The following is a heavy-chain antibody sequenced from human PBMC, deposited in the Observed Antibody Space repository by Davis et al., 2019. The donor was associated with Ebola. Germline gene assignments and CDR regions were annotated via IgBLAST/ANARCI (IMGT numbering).Heavy chain of an antibody. CDR2: ISGNGFDK. V-gene: IGHV3-30*18. CDR3: VKAGDYDTSGYYYYFHH. D-gene: IGHD3-22*01. Sequence: PGGSLRLSCGASGFTFSSCGMHWVRQAPGKGLEWVASISGNGFDKNYADSVKGRFTISRDNSKNTLYLQMSSLRAEDTTVYYCVKAGDYDTSGYYYYFHHWGQGTLVTVSS. J-gene: IGHJ4*02. CDR1: GFTFSSCG.